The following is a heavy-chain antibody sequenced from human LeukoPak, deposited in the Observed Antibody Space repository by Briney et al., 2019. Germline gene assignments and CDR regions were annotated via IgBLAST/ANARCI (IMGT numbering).Heavy chain of an antibody. CDR1: GYTFTSYG. D-gene: IGHD6-19*01. V-gene: IGHV1-18*01. J-gene: IGHJ4*02. Sequence: VASVKVSCKASGYTFTSYGISWVRQAPGQGXXXXXWISAYNGNTNYAQKLQGRVTMATDTSTSTAYMELRSLRSDDTAVYYCARARRSGWYEGFDYWGQGTLVTVSS. CDR3: ARARRSGWYEGFDY. CDR2: ISAYNGNT.